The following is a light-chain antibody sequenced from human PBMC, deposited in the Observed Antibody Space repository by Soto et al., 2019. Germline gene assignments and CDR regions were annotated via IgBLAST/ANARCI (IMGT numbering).Light chain of an antibody. Sequence: QSALTQPASVSGSPGQSITISCTGSSSDVGTYDYASWYQQHPGKAPKLIIYDVANRPSGVSYRFSGSKSGNTASLTISGLQADDEADYFCLSYTPSNTLVVFGGGTKLTVL. V-gene: IGLV2-14*03. J-gene: IGLJ2*01. CDR2: DVA. CDR3: LSYTPSNTLVV. CDR1: SSDVGTYDY.